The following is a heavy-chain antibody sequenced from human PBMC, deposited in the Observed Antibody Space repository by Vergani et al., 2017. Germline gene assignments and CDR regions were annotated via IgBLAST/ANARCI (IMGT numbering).Heavy chain of an antibody. Sequence: QVQLVQSGAEVKKPGASVKVSCKASGYTFTGYYMHWVRQAPGQGLEWMGWINPNSGGTNYAQKFQGRVTMTRDTSISTAYMELSRLGSDDTAVYYCARTYYDILTGYYRPYYYYYVXVWGKGP. D-gene: IGHD3-9*01. J-gene: IGHJ6*03. CDR1: GYTFTGYY. V-gene: IGHV1-2*02. CDR2: INPNSGGT. CDR3: ARTYYDILTGYYRPYYYYYVXV.